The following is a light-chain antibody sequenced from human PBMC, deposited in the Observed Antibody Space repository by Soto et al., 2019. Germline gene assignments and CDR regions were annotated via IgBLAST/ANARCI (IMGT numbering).Light chain of an antibody. CDR3: QQYNSYSWT. CDR2: GAS. Sequence: EIVWTQSPGTMSLSPGQRRPLSGVVSQSVSSSYLAWYQQKPGQAPRLLIYGASIRATGIPDRFSGSVSGTDFTITISSLQPDDFATYYCQQYNSYSWTFGQGTQVDIK. CDR1: QSVSSSY. J-gene: IGKJ1*01. V-gene: IGKV3-20*01.